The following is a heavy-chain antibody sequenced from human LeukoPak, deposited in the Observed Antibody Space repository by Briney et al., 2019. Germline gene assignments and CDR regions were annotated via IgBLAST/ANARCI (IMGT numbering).Heavy chain of an antibody. D-gene: IGHD3-9*01. J-gene: IGHJ3*02. V-gene: IGHV4-59*01. CDR2: IYYSGST. CDR3: ARSGDILTGYASDI. CDR1: GGSISSYY. Sequence: PSETLSLTCTVSGGSISSYYWSWIRQPPGKGLEWIGYIYYSGSTNYNPSLKSRVTISVDTSKNQFSLKLSSVTAADTAVYYCARSGDILTGYASDIWGQGTMVTVSS.